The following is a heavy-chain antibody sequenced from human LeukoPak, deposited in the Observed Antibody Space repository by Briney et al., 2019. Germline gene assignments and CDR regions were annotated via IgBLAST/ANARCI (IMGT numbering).Heavy chain of an antibody. D-gene: IGHD4-17*01. Sequence: GSLRLSCEASGFTFSSYWMSWVLQAPGKGLEWVANIKQDESEKYYVDSVKGRFTISRDNSKNTLYLQMNSLRAEDTAVYYCARGTVTTKRGGPFDYWGQGTLVTVSS. J-gene: IGHJ4*02. CDR1: GFTFSSYW. CDR3: ARGTVTTKRGGPFDY. V-gene: IGHV3-7*01. CDR2: IKQDESEK.